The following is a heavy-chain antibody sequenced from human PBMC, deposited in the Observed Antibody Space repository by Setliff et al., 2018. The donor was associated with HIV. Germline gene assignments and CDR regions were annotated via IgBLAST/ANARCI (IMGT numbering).Heavy chain of an antibody. V-gene: IGHV4-31*03. J-gene: IGHJ6*03. Sequence: PSETLSLTCTVSGDSTSSSSSYWTWIRQHPGKGLEWIGYIYYSGSTYYNPSLKSRVTISVDTSKNQFSLKLSSVTAADTAVYYCARNLLHYDSSGLRWNYYYYYMDVWGKGTTVTVSS. CDR2: IYYSGST. CDR1: GDSTSSSSSY. D-gene: IGHD3-22*01. CDR3: ARNLLHYDSSGLRWNYYYYYMDV.